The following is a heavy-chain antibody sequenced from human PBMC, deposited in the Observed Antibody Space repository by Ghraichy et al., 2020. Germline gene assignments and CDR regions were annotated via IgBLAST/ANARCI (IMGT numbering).Heavy chain of an antibody. J-gene: IGHJ6*03. D-gene: IGHD2-21*02. V-gene: IGHV1-2*04. CDR2: INPNSCGT. CDR3: SRGGPVVVTDIWGAKYYCYMDV. Sequence: SVKVSCKASGYTFTGYYMHWVRQAPGQGLEWMGWINPNSCGTNYAQKFQGWVTMTRDTPISTAYMELSRLKSDDTAVYYCSRGGPVVVTDIWGAKYYCYMDVWGKGTTVTVSS. CDR1: GYTFTGYY.